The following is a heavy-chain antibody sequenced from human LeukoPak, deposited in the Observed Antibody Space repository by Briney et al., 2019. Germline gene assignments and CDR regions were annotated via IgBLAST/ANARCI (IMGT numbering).Heavy chain of an antibody. V-gene: IGHV3-33*01. CDR3: ARGGGGLGY. CDR2: IWYDGSNK. Sequence: GGSLRLSCAASGITFSSFDMHWVRQAPGKGLEWVAGIWYDGSNKYYADSVKGRFTISRDNSKNTLYLQMNSLRAEDTAVYYCARGGGGLGYWGQGTLVTVSS. D-gene: IGHD3-16*01. CDR1: GITFSSFD. J-gene: IGHJ4*02.